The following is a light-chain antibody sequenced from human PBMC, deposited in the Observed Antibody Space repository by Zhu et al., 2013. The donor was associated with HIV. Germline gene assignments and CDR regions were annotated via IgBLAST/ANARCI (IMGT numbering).Light chain of an antibody. CDR1: QSISSY. V-gene: IGKV1-39*01. CDR2: AAS. Sequence: DIQMTQSPSSLSASVGDRVTITCRASQSISSYLNWYQQKPGKAPKLLIYAASSLQSGVPSRFSGSGSGTDFTLTISSLQPEDFATYYCQQYNSYPLTFGPGTTVDIK. J-gene: IGKJ3*01. CDR3: QQYNSYPLT.